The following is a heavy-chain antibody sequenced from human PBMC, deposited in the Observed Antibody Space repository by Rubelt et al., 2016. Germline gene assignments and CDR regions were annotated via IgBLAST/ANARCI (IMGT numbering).Heavy chain of an antibody. J-gene: IGHJ4*02. CDR1: GFTFDDYT. D-gene: IGHD3-16*01. CDR2: ISWDGGST. Sequence: ASGFTFDDYTMHWVRQAPGKGLEWVSLISWDGGSTYYADSVKGRFTISRDNSKNSPYLQMNSLRTEDTALYYCAKEVNGGSFDYWGQGTLVTVSS. V-gene: IGHV3-43*01. CDR3: AKEVNGGSFDY.